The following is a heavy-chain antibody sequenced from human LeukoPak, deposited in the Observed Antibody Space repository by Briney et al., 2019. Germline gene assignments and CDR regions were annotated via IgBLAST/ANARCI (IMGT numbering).Heavy chain of an antibody. V-gene: IGHV3-74*01. CDR3: AKDRLGALYYYDSSGYYRCDY. Sequence: GGSLRLSCAVSGFTFSRYRMHWVRQAPGKGLMWVSRINTDGRHTHYADSVKGRLPISRENSKNTLDLQMNSLRAEYTAVYYCAKDRLGALYYYDSSGYYRCDYWGQGTLVTVSS. CDR2: INTDGRHT. CDR1: GFTFSRYR. J-gene: IGHJ4*01. D-gene: IGHD3-22*01.